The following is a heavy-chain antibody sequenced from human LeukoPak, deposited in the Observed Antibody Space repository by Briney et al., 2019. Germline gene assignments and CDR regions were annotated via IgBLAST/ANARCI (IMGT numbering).Heavy chain of an antibody. CDR3: ARDRAVRGVYPNYYGMDV. CDR1: GFTFSSYE. V-gene: IGHV3-48*03. Sequence: PGGSLRLSCAASGFTFSSYEMNWVRQAPGKGLEWVSYISSSGSTIYYADSVKGRFTISRDNAKNSLYLQMNSLRAEDTAVYYCARDRAVRGVYPNYYGMDVWGKGTTVTVSS. D-gene: IGHD3-10*01. J-gene: IGHJ6*04. CDR2: ISSSGSTI.